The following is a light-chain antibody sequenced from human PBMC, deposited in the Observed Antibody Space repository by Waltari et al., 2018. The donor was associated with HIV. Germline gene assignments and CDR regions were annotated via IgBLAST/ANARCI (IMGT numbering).Light chain of an antibody. CDR3: QQYFTFPRT. Sequence: DIVMTQSPDSLAVSLGERATINYKSRQSIPHNSNNMKYLNWYQQKVGQPPKLLIYWASTRESGVSDRFSGSGSETDFTLTISSLQAEDVAVYYCQQYFTFPRTFGQGTRLEIK. V-gene: IGKV4-1*01. CDR2: WAS. CDR1: QSIPHNSNNMKY. J-gene: IGKJ2*02.